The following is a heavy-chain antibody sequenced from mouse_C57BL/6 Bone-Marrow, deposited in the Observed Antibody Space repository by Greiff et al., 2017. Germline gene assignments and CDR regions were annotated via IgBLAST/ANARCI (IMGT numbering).Heavy chain of an antibody. CDR1: GFTFSDYG. V-gene: IGHV5-17*01. D-gene: IGHD4-1*01. CDR3: ARPANWDYFDY. CDR2: ISSGSSTN. Sequence: EVKLVESGGGLVKPGGSLKLSCAASGFTFSDYGMHWVRQAPEKGLEWVAYISSGSSTNYYADTVKGRFTISRDNAKNPLFLQMTSLRSEDTAMYYCARPANWDYFDYWGQGTTLTVSS. J-gene: IGHJ2*01.